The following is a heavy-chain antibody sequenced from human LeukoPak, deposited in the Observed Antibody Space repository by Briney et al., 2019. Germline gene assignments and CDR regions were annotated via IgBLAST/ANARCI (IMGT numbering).Heavy chain of an antibody. CDR1: GFTFSSYS. CDR2: ISSSSSYI. J-gene: IGHJ4*02. Sequence: PGGSLRLSCAASGFTFSSYSMNWVRQAPGKGLEWVSSISSSSSYIYYADSVKGRFTISRDNAKNSLYLQMNSLRADDTAVYYCATYSILNAREFRYWGQGTLVTVSS. V-gene: IGHV3-21*01. CDR3: ATYSILNAREFRY. D-gene: IGHD4-11*01.